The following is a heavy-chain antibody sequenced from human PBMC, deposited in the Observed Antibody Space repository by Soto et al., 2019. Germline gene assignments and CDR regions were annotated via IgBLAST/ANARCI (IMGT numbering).Heavy chain of an antibody. CDR3: ARDIEQDDGSSSKVSRYYYGMDV. D-gene: IGHD6-6*01. CDR2: IYYSGST. CDR1: GGSISSYY. Sequence: PSETLSLTCTVSGGSISSYYWSWIRQPPGKGLEWIGYIYYSGSTNYNPSLRSRVTISVDTSKNQFSLKLSSVTAADTAVYYCARDIEQDDGSSSKVSRYYYGMDVWGQGTTVTVSS. V-gene: IGHV4-59*01. J-gene: IGHJ6*02.